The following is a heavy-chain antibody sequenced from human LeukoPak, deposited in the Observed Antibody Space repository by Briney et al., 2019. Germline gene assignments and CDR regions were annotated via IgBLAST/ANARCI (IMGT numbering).Heavy chain of an antibody. Sequence: GGSLRLSCAASGFTFSSYSMNWVRQAPGKGLEWVSSISSSSSYIYYADSVKGRFTISRDNAKNSLYLQMNSLRAEDTAVYYCARSRGAAAPLDYWGQGTLVTVSS. D-gene: IGHD6-13*01. CDR1: GFTFSSYS. J-gene: IGHJ4*02. CDR2: ISSSSSYI. CDR3: ARSRGAAAPLDY. V-gene: IGHV3-21*01.